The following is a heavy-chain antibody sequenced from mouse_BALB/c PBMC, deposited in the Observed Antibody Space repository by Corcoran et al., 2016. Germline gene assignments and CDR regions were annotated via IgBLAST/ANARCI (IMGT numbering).Heavy chain of an antibody. CDR1: GYTFTNYG. CDR3: AITTVVATFAY. D-gene: IGHD1-1*01. V-gene: IGHV9-3-1*01. CDR2: INTYTGEP. Sequence: QIQLVQSGPELKKPGETVKISCTASGYTFTNYGMNWVKQAPGKGLKWMGWINTYTGEPTYADDVKGRFAFSLETSASTAYLQINNLKNEDTATYFCAITTVVATFAYWGQGTLVTVSA. J-gene: IGHJ3*01.